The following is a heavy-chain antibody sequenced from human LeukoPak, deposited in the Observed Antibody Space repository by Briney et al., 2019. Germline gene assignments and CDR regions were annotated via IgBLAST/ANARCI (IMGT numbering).Heavy chain of an antibody. CDR1: GGSMTNNTFY. Sequence: PSETLSLTCTLSGGSMTNNTFYWGWIRHPPGRGLEWLGLIFYSGSTNYNPSLRSRVTISVDTSKNQFSLKLSSVTAADTAVYYCARSALGELVPEFDYGGQGTLVTVSS. CDR2: IFYSGST. CDR3: ARSALGELVPEFDY. D-gene: IGHD6-6*01. J-gene: IGHJ4*02. V-gene: IGHV4-61*05.